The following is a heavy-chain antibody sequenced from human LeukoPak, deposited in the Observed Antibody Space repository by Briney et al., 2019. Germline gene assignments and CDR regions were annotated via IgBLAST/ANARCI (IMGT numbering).Heavy chain of an antibody. V-gene: IGHV1-2*02. CDR1: GYGFTDYY. CDR3: ARADRLDGGPYLIGP. Sequence: ASVKVSCKTSGYGFTDYYMHWVRQAPGQGLEWMGWINPNSGGTSSAQKSQGRVTMTRDTSITTVYMEVSWLTSDDTAIYYCARADRLDGGPYLIGPWGQGTLVTVSS. CDR2: INPNSGGT. J-gene: IGHJ5*02. D-gene: IGHD2-21*01.